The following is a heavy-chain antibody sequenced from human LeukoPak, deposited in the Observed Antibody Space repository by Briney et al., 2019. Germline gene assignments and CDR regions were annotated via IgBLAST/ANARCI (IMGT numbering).Heavy chain of an antibody. V-gene: IGHV3-30*02. CDR3: AKDKDRIVVVPAPLDY. CDR1: GFTFSSYG. CDR2: IRYDGSNK. Sequence: GGSLRLSCAASGFTFSSYGMHWVRQAPGKGLEWVAFIRYDGSNKYYADSVKGRFTISRDNSKNTLYLQMNSLRAEDTAVYYCAKDKDRIVVVPAPLDYWGQGTLVTVSS. D-gene: IGHD2-2*01. J-gene: IGHJ4*02.